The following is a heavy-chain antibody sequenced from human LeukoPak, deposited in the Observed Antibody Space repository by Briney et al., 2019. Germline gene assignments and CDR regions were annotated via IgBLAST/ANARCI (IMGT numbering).Heavy chain of an antibody. V-gene: IGHV4-34*01. CDR1: GGSFSGYY. Sequence: LETLSLTCAVYGGSFSGYYWSWIRQPPGKGLEWIGEINHSGSTNYNPSLKSRVTISVDTSKNQFSLKLSPVTAADTAVYYCARALRNYYYYMDVWGKGTTVTVSS. J-gene: IGHJ6*03. CDR3: ARALRNYYYYMDV. D-gene: IGHD5/OR15-5a*01. CDR2: INHSGST.